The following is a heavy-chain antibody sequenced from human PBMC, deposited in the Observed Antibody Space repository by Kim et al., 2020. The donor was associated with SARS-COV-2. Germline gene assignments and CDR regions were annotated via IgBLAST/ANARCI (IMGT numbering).Heavy chain of an antibody. CDR1: GFTFSSYA. D-gene: IGHD3-3*01. CDR3: AKDPHYDFWSGYYFDY. Sequence: EGSLRLSCAASGFTFSSYAMSWVRQAPGKGLEWVSAISGSGGSTYYADSVKGRFTISRDNSKNTLYLQMNSLRAEDTAVYYCAKDPHYDFWSGYYFDYWGQGTLVTVSS. CDR2: ISGSGGST. J-gene: IGHJ4*02. V-gene: IGHV3-23*01.